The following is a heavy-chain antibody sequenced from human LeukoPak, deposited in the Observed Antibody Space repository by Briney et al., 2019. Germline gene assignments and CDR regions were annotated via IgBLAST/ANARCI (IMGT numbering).Heavy chain of an antibody. D-gene: IGHD3-22*01. CDR1: GGTFSSYA. Sequence: ASVKVSCKASGGTFSSYAISWVRQAPGQGLEWMGRIIPILGIANYAQKFQGRVTITADKSTSTAYMELSSLRSEDTAVYYCARHVGVDSSGHADGFDIWGQGTMVTVSS. CDR3: ARHVGVDSSGHADGFDI. J-gene: IGHJ3*02. V-gene: IGHV1-69*04. CDR2: IIPILGIA.